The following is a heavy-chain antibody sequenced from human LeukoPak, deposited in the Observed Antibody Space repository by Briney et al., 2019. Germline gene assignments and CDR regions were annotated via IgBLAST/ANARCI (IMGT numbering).Heavy chain of an antibody. CDR3: ARVFTSYGGDY. CDR2: ISSSSYI. V-gene: IGHV3-21*01. J-gene: IGHJ4*02. CDR1: GFTFSSYS. D-gene: IGHD5-18*01. Sequence: PGGSLRLSCAASGFTFSSYSMNWVRQAPGKGLEWVSSISSSSYIYYADSVKGRFTISRDNAKNSLYLQMNSLRAEDTAVYYCARVFTSYGGDYWGQGTLVTVSS.